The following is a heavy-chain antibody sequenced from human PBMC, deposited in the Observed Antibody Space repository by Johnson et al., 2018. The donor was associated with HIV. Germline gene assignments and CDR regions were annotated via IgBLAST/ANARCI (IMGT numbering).Heavy chain of an antibody. V-gene: IGHV3-53*01. CDR2: IYSGGST. J-gene: IGHJ3*02. CDR1: SSNY. Sequence: VQLVESGGKLIQPGGSLRLSCVGSSNYKSWVRQAPGKGLEWVSVIYSGGSTYYADSVKGRFTISRDNAKNSLYLQMNSLRDEDTALYYCVRGIVVVVAEGRADAFDIWGQGTMVTVSS. D-gene: IGHD2-15*01. CDR3: VRGIVVVVAEGRADAFDI.